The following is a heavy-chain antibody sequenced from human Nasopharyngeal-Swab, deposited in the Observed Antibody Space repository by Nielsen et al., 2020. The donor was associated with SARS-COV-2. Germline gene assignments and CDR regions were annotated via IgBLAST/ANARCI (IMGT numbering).Heavy chain of an antibody. V-gene: IGHV1-24*01. CDR2: FDPEDGET. CDR3: VTYTLRGSYLLGGYDYSYYMDV. D-gene: IGHD2-8*02. J-gene: IGHJ6*03. Sequence: WVRQASGQGLEWMGGFDPEDGETVYSQRVQGRLTLTEDTSTDTAFMDLSGLRSEDTAVYYCVTYTLRGSYLLGGYDYSYYMDVWGKGTTVTVSS.